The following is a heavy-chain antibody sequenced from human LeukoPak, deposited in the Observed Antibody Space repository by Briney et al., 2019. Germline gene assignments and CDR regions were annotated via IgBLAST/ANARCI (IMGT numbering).Heavy chain of an antibody. J-gene: IGHJ4*02. CDR1: GFTFSSYA. V-gene: IGHV3-23*01. CDR3: AKGGKEWPFDY. Sequence: TGGSLRLSCAASGFTFSSYAMSWVRQAPEKGLEWVSAINGSGGSTYYADSVKGRFTISRDNSKNTLYLQMDSLRAEDTAVYYCAKGGKEWPFDYWGQGTLVTVSS. CDR2: INGSGGST. D-gene: IGHD3-3*01.